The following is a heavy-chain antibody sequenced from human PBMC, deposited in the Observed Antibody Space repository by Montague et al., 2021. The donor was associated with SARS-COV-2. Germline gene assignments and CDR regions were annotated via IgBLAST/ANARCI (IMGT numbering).Heavy chain of an antibody. CDR3: ARGRTYHYGMDV. CDR1: DGSISSPNW. J-gene: IGHJ6*02. D-gene: IGHD3-10*01. V-gene: IGHV4-4*02. CDR2: IYYTGNT. Sequence: SETLSLTCAVSDGSISSPNWWNWVRQPPGKRLEWVGEIYYTGNTNYNPPLKSRVTIFIDKSKNHCSLQLTSAAAADTAVYYCARGRTYHYGMDVWGQGTTVAVSS.